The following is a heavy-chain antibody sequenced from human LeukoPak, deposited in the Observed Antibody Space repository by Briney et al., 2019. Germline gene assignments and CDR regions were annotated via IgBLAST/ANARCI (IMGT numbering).Heavy chain of an antibody. V-gene: IGHV4-4*07. CDR3: ARDRVAAAGTGYYYYYMDV. J-gene: IGHJ6*03. CDR1: GGSISSYY. D-gene: IGHD6-13*01. Sequence: SETLSLTCTVSGGSISSYYWSWIRQPAGKGLEWIGRIYTSGSTNYNPSLKSRVTMSVGTSKNQFSLKLSSVTAADTAVYYCARDRVAAAGTGYYYYYMDVWGKGTTVTVSS. CDR2: IYTSGST.